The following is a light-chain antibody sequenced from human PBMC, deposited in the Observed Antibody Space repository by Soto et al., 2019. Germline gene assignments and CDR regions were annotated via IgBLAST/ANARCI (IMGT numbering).Light chain of an antibody. CDR2: KAS. J-gene: IGKJ4*01. CDR1: QSISDY. Sequence: DIQMTQSPSTLSAAVGDRVTITCRASQSISDYLAWYQQKPGKAPKVLIYKASSLESGVPSRFSGSGSGTEFTLTISNLQPDDFATYYCQQYNGDPLTFGGGTRVEIK. CDR3: QQYNGDPLT. V-gene: IGKV1-5*03.